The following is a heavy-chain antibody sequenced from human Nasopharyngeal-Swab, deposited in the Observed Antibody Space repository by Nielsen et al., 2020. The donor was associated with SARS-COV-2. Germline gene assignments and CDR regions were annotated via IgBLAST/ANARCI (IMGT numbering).Heavy chain of an antibody. V-gene: IGHV4-30-4*01. J-gene: IGHJ2*01. CDR2: IYYSGST. D-gene: IGHD3-22*01. CDR3: ASNRYYYDSSGYYYWYFDL. Sequence: WSGQRPAKGLEWVGYIYYSGSTYYNPSLKSRIAMSVDTSKNQFSLKLSSVTAADTAVYYCASNRYYYDSSGYYYWYFDLWGRGTLVTVSS.